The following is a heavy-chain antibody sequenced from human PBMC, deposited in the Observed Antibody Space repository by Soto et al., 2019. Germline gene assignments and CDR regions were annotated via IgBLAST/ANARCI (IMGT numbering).Heavy chain of an antibody. CDR3: ASPQGRQQLDYGMDV. D-gene: IGHD6-13*01. CDR1: GGTFSSYA. J-gene: IGHJ6*02. Sequence: GASVKVSCKASGGTFSSYAISWVRQAPGQGLEWMGGIIPIFGTANYAQKFQGRVTITADESTSTAYMELSSLRSEDTAVYYCASPQGRQQLDYGMDVWGQGXTVTVSS. V-gene: IGHV1-69*13. CDR2: IIPIFGTA.